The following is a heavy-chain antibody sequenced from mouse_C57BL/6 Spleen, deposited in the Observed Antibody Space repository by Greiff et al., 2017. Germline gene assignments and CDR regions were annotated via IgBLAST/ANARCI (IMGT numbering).Heavy chain of an antibody. CDR3: AGDYGSSSLDY. D-gene: IGHD1-1*01. Sequence: VQLQQSGAELVRPGTSVKVSCKASGYAFTNYLIDWVKQRPGQGLEWIGVINPGSGGTNYNEKFKGKATLTADKSSSTAYLQLSSLTSEDSAVYFCAGDYGSSSLDYWGQGTTLTVSS. CDR1: GYAFTNYL. CDR2: INPGSGGT. J-gene: IGHJ2*01. V-gene: IGHV1-54*01.